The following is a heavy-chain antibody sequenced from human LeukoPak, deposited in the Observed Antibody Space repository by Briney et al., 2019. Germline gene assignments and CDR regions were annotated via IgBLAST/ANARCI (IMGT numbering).Heavy chain of an antibody. CDR2: ITGSGVTT. D-gene: IGHD3-9*01. J-gene: IGHJ4*02. CDR3: AKEIYYYID. V-gene: IGHV3-23*01. CDR1: GLTFSSYV. Sequence: PGGSLRLSCAASGLTFSSYVVTWVRQAPGKGLEWVSGITGSGVTTYYADSVKGRFTISRDNSKNTLYLQMNSLRADDTAVYYCAKEIYYYIDWGQGTLVTVSS.